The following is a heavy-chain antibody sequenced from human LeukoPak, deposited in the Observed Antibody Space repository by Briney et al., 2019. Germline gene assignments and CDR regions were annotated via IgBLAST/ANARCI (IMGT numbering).Heavy chain of an antibody. V-gene: IGHV4-38-2*02. CDR1: GYSISSGYY. J-gene: IGHJ5*02. Sequence: SETLSLTCTVSGYSISSGYYWGWIRQPPGKGLEWIGSIYYSGSTYYNPSLKRRVTISVDTSKNQFSLKLSSVTAADTAVYYCARDAQGFDPWGQGTLVTVSS. CDR3: ARDAQGFDP. CDR2: IYYSGST.